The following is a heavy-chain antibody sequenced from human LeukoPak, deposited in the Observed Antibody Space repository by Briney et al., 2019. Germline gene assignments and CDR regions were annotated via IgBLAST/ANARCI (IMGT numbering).Heavy chain of an antibody. CDR3: ARDQAASQVYYFDY. Sequence: GGSLRLSCAASGFTFSSYWMSWVRQAPGKGLEWVANIKQDGSEKYYVDSVKGRFTISGDNAKNSLYLQMNSLRAEDTAVYYCARDQAASQVYYFDYWGQGTLVTVSS. J-gene: IGHJ4*02. V-gene: IGHV3-7*01. CDR1: GFTFSSYW. D-gene: IGHD2-15*01. CDR2: IKQDGSEK.